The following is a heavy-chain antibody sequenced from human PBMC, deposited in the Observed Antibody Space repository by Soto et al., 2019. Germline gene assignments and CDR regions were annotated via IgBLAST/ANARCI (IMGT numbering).Heavy chain of an antibody. V-gene: IGHV1-18*04. Sequence: ASLKVSCKASGYTFTSYGISLVRQAPGQGLEWMGWISAYNGNTNYAQKLQGRVTMTTDTSTSTAYMELRSLRSDDTAVYYCARDQGGELPYYYYGMDVWGQGTTVTVSS. CDR2: ISAYNGNT. J-gene: IGHJ6*02. CDR1: GYTFTSYG. CDR3: ARDQGGELPYYYYGMDV. D-gene: IGHD1-7*01.